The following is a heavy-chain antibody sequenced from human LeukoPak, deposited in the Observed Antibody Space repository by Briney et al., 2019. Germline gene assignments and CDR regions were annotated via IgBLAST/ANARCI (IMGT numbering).Heavy chain of an antibody. CDR1: GFSFSGHW. V-gene: IGHV3-74*01. CDR2: ISPTGSTT. J-gene: IGHJ4*02. CDR3: ARGPNSNWSGLDF. D-gene: IGHD6-6*01. Sequence: QSGGSLRLSCTASGFSFSGHWMHWARQLPGKGLVWVSRISPTGSTTSYADSVKGRFTVSRDNAKNTLYLQVNNLRAEDTAVYYCARGPNSNWSGLDFWCQGTLLTVSS.